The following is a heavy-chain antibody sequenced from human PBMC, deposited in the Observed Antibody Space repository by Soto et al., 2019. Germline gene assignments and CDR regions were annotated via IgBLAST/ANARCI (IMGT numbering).Heavy chain of an antibody. J-gene: IGHJ3*02. D-gene: IGHD4-4*01. V-gene: IGHV3-13*01. CDR2: IGTAGDT. Sequence: EVQLVESGGGLVQPGGSLRLSCAASGFTFSSYDMHWVRQATGKGLEWVSAIGTAGDTYYPGSVKGRFTISRENAKNSLHVQMNSLRAEDPAVDYCARGKTGTTIRGAFVIWGQGTMVTVCS. CDR3: ARGKTGTTIRGAFVI. CDR1: GFTFSSYD.